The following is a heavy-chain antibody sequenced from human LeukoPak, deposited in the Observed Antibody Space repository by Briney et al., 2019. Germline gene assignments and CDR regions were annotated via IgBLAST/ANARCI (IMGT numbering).Heavy chain of an antibody. CDR3: AKGSYGDYAS. V-gene: IGHV3-23*01. J-gene: IGHJ5*02. D-gene: IGHD4-17*01. CDR1: GFTFSSYA. CDR2: ISGSGGST. Sequence: PGGSLRLSCAASGFTFSSYAMSWVRQAPGTGLEWVSAISGSGGSTYYADSVKGRFTISRANSTNTLYLQMNSLRAEDTAVYYCAKGSYGDYASWGQGTLVTVSS.